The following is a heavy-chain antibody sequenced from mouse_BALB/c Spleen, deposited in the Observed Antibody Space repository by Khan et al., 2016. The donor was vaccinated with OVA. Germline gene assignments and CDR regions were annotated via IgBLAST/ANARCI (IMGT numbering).Heavy chain of an antibody. CDR2: ISPGSGDT. D-gene: IGHD1-2*01. J-gene: IGHJ3*01. V-gene: IGHV1-77*01. CDR1: GYTFTDYY. CDR3: ARRNYFGYTIAY. Sequence: QVQLQQSGAELARPGASVKLSCKASGYTFTDYYINWVKQRTGQGLEGIGEISPGSGDTYYNERFTGKATLTADKSSITAYMQLSSLTSEASAVYCGARRNYFGYTIAYWGQGTLVTVSA.